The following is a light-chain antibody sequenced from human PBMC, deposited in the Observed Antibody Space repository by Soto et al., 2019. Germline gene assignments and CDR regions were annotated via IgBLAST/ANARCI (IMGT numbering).Light chain of an antibody. V-gene: IGKV3-11*01. J-gene: IGKJ4*01. CDR3: QQRSSWPLLT. Sequence: EIVLTQSPATLSLSRGERATLSCRASQSVSNYLAWFQQKPGQAPRLLIYDASNRATGIPARFSGSGSGTDFTLTISSLEPEDFAVYYSQQRSSWPLLTFGGGTKVEI. CDR1: QSVSNY. CDR2: DAS.